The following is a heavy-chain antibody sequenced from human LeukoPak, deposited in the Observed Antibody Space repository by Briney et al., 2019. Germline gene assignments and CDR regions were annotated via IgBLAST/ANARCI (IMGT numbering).Heavy chain of an antibody. CDR2: ISSSGSTI. CDR1: GFTFSDYY. J-gene: IGHJ2*01. V-gene: IGHV3-11*01. D-gene: IGHD5-24*01. CDR3: ATRRDGYNFWYFDP. Sequence: PGGSLRLSCAASGFTFSDYYMSWIRQAPGKGLEWVSYISSSGSTIYYADSVKGRFTISRDNAKNSLYLQMNSLRAEDTAAYYCATRRDGYNFWYFDPWGRGTLVTVSS.